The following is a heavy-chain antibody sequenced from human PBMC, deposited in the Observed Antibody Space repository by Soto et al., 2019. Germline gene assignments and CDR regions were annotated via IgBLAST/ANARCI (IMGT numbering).Heavy chain of an antibody. CDR3: AKDPLCYDSGWYPPPGFDP. J-gene: IGHJ5*02. Sequence: EVQLLESGGGFVQPGGSLRLSCAASGFTFSNYAMSWVRQAPGKGLEWVSAITAYGDSTHYADSVKGRFTISRDSPKNTLDRQMDSLRAEDTAVYYCAKDPLCYDSGWYPPPGFDPWCQGTLVTVSS. CDR2: ITAYGDST. CDR1: GFTFSNYA. V-gene: IGHV3-23*01. D-gene: IGHD6-19*01.